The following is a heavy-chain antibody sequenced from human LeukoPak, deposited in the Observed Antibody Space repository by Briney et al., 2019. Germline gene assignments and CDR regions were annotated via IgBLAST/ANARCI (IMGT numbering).Heavy chain of an antibody. CDR2: IIPIYGTA. CDR3: ATHTGGYNYWWFDI. Sequence: ASVKVSCKASGGTFSNYPIVWVRQAPGRGLEWLGGIIPIYGTANYALMFQGRITLTAHESTATAYMELRSLTSDDTAMYFCATHTGGYNYWWFDIWGQGTLVSVSS. D-gene: IGHD5-24*01. V-gene: IGHV1-69*13. J-gene: IGHJ5*02. CDR1: GGTFSNYP.